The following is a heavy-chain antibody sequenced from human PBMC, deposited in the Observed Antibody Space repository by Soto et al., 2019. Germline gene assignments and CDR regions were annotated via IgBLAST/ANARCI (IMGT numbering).Heavy chain of an antibody. Sequence: EVQLVESGGGLIQPGGSLRLSGAASGVTVSSNYMSWVRQAPGKGLEWVSVIYSGGSTYYADSVKGRFTISRDNSKNTLYLQMNSLRAEDTAVYYCARDRSGQGVIDYWGQGTLVTVSS. J-gene: IGHJ4*02. CDR3: ARDRSGQGVIDY. V-gene: IGHV3-53*01. CDR1: GVTVSSNY. D-gene: IGHD2-21*01. CDR2: IYSGGST.